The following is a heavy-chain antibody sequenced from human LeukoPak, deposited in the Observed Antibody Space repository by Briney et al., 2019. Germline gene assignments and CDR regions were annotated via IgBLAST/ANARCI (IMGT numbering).Heavy chain of an antibody. Sequence: SETLSLTCTVSGGSISSSSYYWGWIRRPPGKGLEWIGSIYYSGSTYYNPSLKSRVTISVDTSKNQFSLKLSSVTAADTAVYYCARDRLPRNDYGGKRHAFDIWGQGTMVTVSS. CDR3: ARDRLPRNDYGGKRHAFDI. D-gene: IGHD4-23*01. CDR1: GGSISSSSYY. V-gene: IGHV4-39*07. CDR2: IYYSGST. J-gene: IGHJ3*02.